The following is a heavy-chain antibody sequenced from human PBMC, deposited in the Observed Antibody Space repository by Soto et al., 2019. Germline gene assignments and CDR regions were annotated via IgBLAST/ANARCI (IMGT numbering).Heavy chain of an antibody. Sequence: QVQLGQSGTEVKKPGSSVKVSCKASGGTFSSSGFSWVRQAPGQGLEWMGMIVPSLDTTKYAQKFQARVTITADQFTSTAYMELSSLRSEDTAVYYCARWPQPRGPADPYALDVWGQGTRVIVSS. CDR3: ARWPQPRGPADPYALDV. CDR1: GGTFSSSG. D-gene: IGHD3-10*01. V-gene: IGHV1-69*09. J-gene: IGHJ6*02. CDR2: IVPSLDTT.